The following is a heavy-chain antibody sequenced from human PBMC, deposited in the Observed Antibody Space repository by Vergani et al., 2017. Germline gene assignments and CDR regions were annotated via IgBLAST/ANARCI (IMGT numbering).Heavy chain of an antibody. J-gene: IGHJ4*02. V-gene: IGHV4-59*01. D-gene: IGHD3-16*01. CDR2: IYYSGST. Sequence: QVQLQESGPGLVKPSETLSLTCTVSGGSISSYYWSWIRQPPGKGLEWIGYIYYSGSTNYNPSLKSRVTISVATCKNQFSLKLSSVTAADTAVYYCASWNAEGFGFDDWGQGTLVTVSS. CDR1: GGSISSYY. CDR3: ASWNAEGFGFDD.